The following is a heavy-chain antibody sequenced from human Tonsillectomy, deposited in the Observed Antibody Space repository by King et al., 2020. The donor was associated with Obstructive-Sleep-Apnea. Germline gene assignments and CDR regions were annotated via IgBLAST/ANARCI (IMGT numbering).Heavy chain of an antibody. CDR2: ISYDGSNK. CDR1: GFTFSSYD. V-gene: IGHV3-30*18. J-gene: IGHJ6*02. Sequence: VQLVESGGGVVQPGRSLRLSCAASGFTFSSYDMHWVRQAPGKGLEWVAVISYDGSNKYYADSVKGRFTISRDNSKNTLYLQMNSLRAEDTAVYYCAKEPLYSSGWTSYYYYYGMDVWGQGTPVTVSS. CDR3: AKEPLYSSGWTSYYYYYGMDV. D-gene: IGHD6-19*01.